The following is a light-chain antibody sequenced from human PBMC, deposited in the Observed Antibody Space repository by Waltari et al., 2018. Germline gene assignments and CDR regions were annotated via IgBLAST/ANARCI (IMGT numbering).Light chain of an antibody. J-gene: IGKJ1*01. V-gene: IGKV3-20*01. CDR1: QSVSRT. Sequence: PGERATLSCRASQSVSRTLAWYQQKPGQAPRLLIYDASTRATGIPDRFSGSGSGTDFSLTISRLEPEDFAVYYCQKYGTLPATFGQGTKVEIK. CDR2: DAS. CDR3: QKYGTLPAT.